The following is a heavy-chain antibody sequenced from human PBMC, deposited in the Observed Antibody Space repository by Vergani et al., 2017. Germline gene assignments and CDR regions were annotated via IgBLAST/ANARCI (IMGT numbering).Heavy chain of an antibody. CDR3: ARAKRCRLAVGATDS. J-gene: IGHJ4*02. V-gene: IGHV7-4-1*01. CDR1: GGTFSSYA. Sequence: VQLVQSGAEVQKPGATVKISCKVSGGTFSSYAISWVRQAPGQGLEWMGWINTTTGNPTYARAFTGRFVFSLDTSISTAYLQIGSLKAEDTAVYFCARAKRCRLAVGATDSWGQGTLLTVSS. CDR2: INTTTGNP. D-gene: IGHD6-19*01.